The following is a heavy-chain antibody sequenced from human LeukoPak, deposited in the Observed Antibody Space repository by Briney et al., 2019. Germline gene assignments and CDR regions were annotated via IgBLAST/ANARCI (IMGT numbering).Heavy chain of an antibody. CDR3: AREPYYDSSGYSPDY. CDR1: GFTFSDYY. CDR2: ISSSGSFI. J-gene: IGHJ4*02. V-gene: IGHV3-11*04. Sequence: GGSLRLSCAASGFTFSDYYMSWIRQAPGKGLEWVSYISSSGSFIYYADSVKGRFTISRDNAKNSLYLHMNSLRAEDTALYYCAREPYYDSSGYSPDYWGQGTLVTVSA. D-gene: IGHD3-22*01.